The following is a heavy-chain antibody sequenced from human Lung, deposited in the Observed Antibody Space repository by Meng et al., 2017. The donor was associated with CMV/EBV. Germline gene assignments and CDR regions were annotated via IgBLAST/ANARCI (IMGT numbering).Heavy chain of an antibody. Sequence: GGSLRLSCAASGFTFSTYWMHWVRQVPGKGLVWVTRINSVGSGTTYADSVKARFTISRDNAKNTLYLHMSSLRAEDTAMYYCVRGHSSGWYKFDSWGQGSLVTVSS. D-gene: IGHD6-19*01. J-gene: IGHJ4*02. CDR3: VRGHSSGWYKFDS. CDR2: INSVGSGT. CDR1: GFTFSTYW. V-gene: IGHV3-74*01.